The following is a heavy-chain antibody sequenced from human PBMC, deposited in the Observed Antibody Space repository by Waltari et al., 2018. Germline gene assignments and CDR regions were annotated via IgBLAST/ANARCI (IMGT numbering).Heavy chain of an antibody. CDR3: TASRTPEFYYYYYMDV. CDR2: HRRKANCCAT. J-gene: IGHJ6*03. Sequence: EVQLVESGGGLVQPGGSLKLSCAASGFTFSGSAMHWVRPASGKGLEWVGRHRRKANCCATAYAASSKGRFTISSDDSENTAYLQMNSLQTADTAVYYCTASRTPEFYYYYYMDVWGKGTTVTVSS. D-gene: IGHD2-2*01. CDR1: GFTFSGSA. V-gene: IGHV3-73*02.